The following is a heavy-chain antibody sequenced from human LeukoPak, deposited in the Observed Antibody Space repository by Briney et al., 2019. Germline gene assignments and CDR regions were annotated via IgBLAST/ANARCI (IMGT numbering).Heavy chain of an antibody. CDR3: ARAGGISGEYYYYGMDT. CDR1: GFTFNSYA. CDR2: IRGSGGGT. D-gene: IGHD3-10*01. V-gene: IGHV3-23*01. J-gene: IGHJ6*02. Sequence: GGSLRLSCAASGFTFNSYAMSWVRQAPGKGLEWVSAIRGSGGGTYYADSVKGRFTISRDNSKNMVYLQMNSLRAEDTAVYYCARAGGISGEYYYYGMDTWGQGTTVTVSS.